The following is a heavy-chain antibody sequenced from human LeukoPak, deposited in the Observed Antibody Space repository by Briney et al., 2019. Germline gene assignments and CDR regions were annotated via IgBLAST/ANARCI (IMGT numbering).Heavy chain of an antibody. CDR2: IYYSGST. Sequence: PSETLSLTCTVSGGSISSSSYYWSWIRQPPGKGLEWIGYIYYSGSTNYNPSLKSRVTISVDTSKNQFSLDLTSVTAADTAVYYCATYSDITGSFDYWGQGTLVTVSS. CDR1: GGSISSSSYY. CDR3: ATYSDITGSFDY. D-gene: IGHD3-22*01. V-gene: IGHV4-61*01. J-gene: IGHJ4*02.